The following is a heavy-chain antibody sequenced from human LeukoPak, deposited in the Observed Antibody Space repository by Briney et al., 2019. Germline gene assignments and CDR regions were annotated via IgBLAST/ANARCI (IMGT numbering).Heavy chain of an antibody. V-gene: IGHV4-59*01. CDR1: GGSISSYS. CDR2: VYSSGST. CDR3: ARGPSVNYYWFDP. Sequence: SETLSLTCTVSGGSISSYSWSWIRQPPGKGLEWIGYVYSSGSTTYNPSLKSRVTMSVDTSKNQFSLKLSSVTAADTAVYYCARGPSVNYYWFDPWGQGTLVTVSS. D-gene: IGHD1-26*01. J-gene: IGHJ5*02.